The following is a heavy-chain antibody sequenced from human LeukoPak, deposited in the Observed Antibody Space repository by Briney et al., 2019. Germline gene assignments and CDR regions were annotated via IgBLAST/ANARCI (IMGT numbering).Heavy chain of an antibody. CDR1: GGSISSYY. V-gene: IGHV4-59*01. D-gene: IGHD3-22*01. Sequence: PSETLSLTCTVSGGSISSYYWSWIRQPPGKGLEWIGYIYYSGSTNYNPSLKSRVTISVDTSKNQFSPKLSSVTAADTAVYYCAREYYYDKYFDLWGRGTLVTVSS. CDR3: AREYYYDKYFDL. J-gene: IGHJ2*01. CDR2: IYYSGST.